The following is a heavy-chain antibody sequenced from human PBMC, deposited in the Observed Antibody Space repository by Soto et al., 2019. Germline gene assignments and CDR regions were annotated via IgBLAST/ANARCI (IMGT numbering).Heavy chain of an antibody. J-gene: IGHJ6*02. V-gene: IGHV1-3*01. CDR2: INGGNGYT. CDR1: GYTFTSNA. D-gene: IGHD3-10*01. Sequence: ASVKVSCKASGYTFTSNAIHWVRQAPGQELERMGWINGGNGYTKYSRNFQDRVTLTRKTSASATYMELSSLRSEDTATFYFARATYTSGHSPTLAMEVWAQGATVDVS. CDR3: ARATYTSGHSPTLAMEV.